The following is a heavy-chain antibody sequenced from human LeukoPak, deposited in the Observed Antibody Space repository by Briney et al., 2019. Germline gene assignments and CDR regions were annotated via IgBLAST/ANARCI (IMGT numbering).Heavy chain of an antibody. J-gene: IGHJ4*02. Sequence: ADPLSLPCTLSGVSISRYYWRWIRQPPGKGLEWIGFIYYGGRPNYNPSLKGRVPISLDTSKTQFSLKLGSVTAADTALYYCARATTVVTPHYCDYWGQGTLVTVSS. D-gene: IGHD4-23*01. CDR3: ARATTVVTPHYCDY. CDR2: IYYGGRP. CDR1: GVSISRYY. V-gene: IGHV4-59*07.